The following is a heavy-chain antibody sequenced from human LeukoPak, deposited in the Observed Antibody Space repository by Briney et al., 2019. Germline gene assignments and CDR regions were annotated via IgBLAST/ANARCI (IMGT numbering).Heavy chain of an antibody. J-gene: IGHJ6*03. V-gene: IGHV4-4*07. CDR1: GGSISSYY. CDR3: ARDRGTSGIVVVAYYYYMDV. D-gene: IGHD3-22*01. Sequence: SEPLSLTCTVSGGSISSYYWSWIRQPAGKGLEWIGRIYTSGSTNYNPSLKSRVTMSVDTSKNQFSLKLSSVTAADTAVYYCARDRGTSGIVVVAYYYYMDVWGKGTTVTVSS. CDR2: IYTSGST.